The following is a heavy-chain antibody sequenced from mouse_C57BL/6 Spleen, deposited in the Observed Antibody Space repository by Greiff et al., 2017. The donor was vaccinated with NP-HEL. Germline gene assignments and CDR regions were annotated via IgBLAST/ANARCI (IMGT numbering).Heavy chain of an antibody. Sequence: QVQLQQSGPGLVQPSQSLSITCTVSGFSLTSYGVHWVRQSPGKGLEWLGVIWSGGSTDYNAAFISRLSISKDNAKSQVFFKMNRLQADDTAIYYCARKGYYYGSSSYAMDYWGQGTSVTVSS. CDR1: GFSLTSYG. V-gene: IGHV2-2*01. D-gene: IGHD1-1*01. CDR2: IWSGGST. CDR3: ARKGYYYGSSSYAMDY. J-gene: IGHJ4*01.